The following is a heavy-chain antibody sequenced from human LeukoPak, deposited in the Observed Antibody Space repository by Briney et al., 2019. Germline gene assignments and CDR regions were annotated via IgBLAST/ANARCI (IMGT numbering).Heavy chain of an antibody. Sequence: ASVKVSFKASGYTFTSYGISWVRHGPGQGLELMGLISANSGNTNYAQKLQGRVTMTTDTSTSTAYMELRSLRSDDTAVYYCARERLTLSIAAAGTKAIDIWGQGKMVTVSS. D-gene: IGHD6-13*01. V-gene: IGHV1-18*04. CDR3: ARERLTLSIAAAGTKAIDI. CDR1: GYTFTSYG. CDR2: ISANSGNT. J-gene: IGHJ3*02.